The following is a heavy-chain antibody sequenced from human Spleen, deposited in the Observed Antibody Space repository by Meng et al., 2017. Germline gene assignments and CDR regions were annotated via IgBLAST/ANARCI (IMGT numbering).Heavy chain of an antibody. CDR1: GFSVSTRGVG. CDR2: IYWGDDK. Sequence: QITLKESGPTLVKPTQTLTLTCTFSGFSVSTRGVGVGWIRQPPGKALEWLALIYWGDDKRYSPSLKGRLTITRDTSKNQVVLTMTNMDPVDTATYYCAHSPYASGVRRDFDYWGQGTLVTVSS. D-gene: IGHD3-10*01. V-gene: IGHV2-5*02. CDR3: AHSPYASGVRRDFDY. J-gene: IGHJ4*02.